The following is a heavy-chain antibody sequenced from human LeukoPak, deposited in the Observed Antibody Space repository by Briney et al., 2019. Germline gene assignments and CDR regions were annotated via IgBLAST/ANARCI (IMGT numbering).Heavy chain of an antibody. CDR2: ISSSSSYI. Sequence: GGSLRLSCATSAFIFNNAWKSWVRQAPGKGLEWVSSISSSSSYIYYADSVKGRFTISRDNAKNSLYLQMNSLRAEDTAVYYCARAGSYYDSGAFDIWGQGTMVTVSS. V-gene: IGHV3-21*01. D-gene: IGHD1-26*01. CDR3: ARAGSYYDSGAFDI. J-gene: IGHJ3*02. CDR1: AFIFNNAW.